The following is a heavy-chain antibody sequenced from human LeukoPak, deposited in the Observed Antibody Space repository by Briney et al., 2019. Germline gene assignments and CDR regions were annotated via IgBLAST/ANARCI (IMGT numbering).Heavy chain of an antibody. V-gene: IGHV4-39*01. CDR1: GGSISSSSYY. CDR2: INHSGST. CDR3: ARGNYDYVWGGIDY. D-gene: IGHD3-16*01. J-gene: IGHJ4*02. Sequence: NPSETLSLTCTVSGGSISSSSYYWNWIRQPPGKGLEWIGEINHSGSTKYNPSLKSRVTISVDTSTNQFSLKLNSVTAADTAVYYCARGNYDYVWGGIDYWGQGTLVTVSS.